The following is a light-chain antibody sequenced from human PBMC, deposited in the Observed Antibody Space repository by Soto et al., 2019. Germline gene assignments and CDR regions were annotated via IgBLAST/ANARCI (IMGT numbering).Light chain of an antibody. CDR1: QSLLHSNGYNY. CDR2: LGS. CDR3: MQALQTPRT. J-gene: IGKJ1*01. V-gene: IGKV2-28*01. Sequence: DIVMTQSPLSLPVTPGEPASISCRSSQSLLHSNGYNYLDWYRQKPGQSPQLLIYLGSNRASGVPDRFSGSGSGTDFTLTISRVEAEDFGVYYCMQALQTPRTFGQGTKVEIK.